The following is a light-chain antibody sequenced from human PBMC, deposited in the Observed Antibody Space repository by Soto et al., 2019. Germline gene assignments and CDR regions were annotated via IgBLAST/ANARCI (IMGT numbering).Light chain of an antibody. Sequence: QSVLTQPPSVSEAPRQRVTISCSGSSSNIGNNAVNWYQQLPGKAPKLLIYSSDQRPSGVPDRFSGSRSGTSASLAISGVQSEDEADYYCATWDDSLNGPVFGGGTKLTVL. CDR2: SSD. V-gene: IGLV1-36*01. CDR3: ATWDDSLNGPV. J-gene: IGLJ3*02. CDR1: SSNIGNNA.